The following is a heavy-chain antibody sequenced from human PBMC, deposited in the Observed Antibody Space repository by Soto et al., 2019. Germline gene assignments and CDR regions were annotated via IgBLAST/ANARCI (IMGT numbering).Heavy chain of an antibody. CDR2: SNHVGST. D-gene: IGHD5-18*01. CDR3: ARVLIAGVTTD. CDR1: GGSFSGFY. V-gene: IGHV4-34*01. Sequence: QVQLQQWGAGLLKPSETLSLTCAVYGGSFSGFYWSWIRQPPGKGLEWIGESNHVGSTNYNPSLKSXXTXSXXPSKNQFSLRLTSVTAADTAVYYCARVLIAGVTTDWGQGTLVIVSS. J-gene: IGHJ4*02.